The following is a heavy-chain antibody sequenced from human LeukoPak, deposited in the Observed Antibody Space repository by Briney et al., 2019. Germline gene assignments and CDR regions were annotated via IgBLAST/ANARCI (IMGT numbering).Heavy chain of an antibody. D-gene: IGHD2-2*01. CDR1: GYTFTGYY. CDR3: AREGYCSSTTRLIYTQNWFDP. V-gene: IGHV1-2*02. Sequence: ASVKVSCKASGYTFTGYYMHWVRQAPGQGLEWMGWINPNSGGTNYAQRFQGRVTMTRDTSISTAYMQLSRLRSDDTAVYYCAREGYCSSTTRLIYTQNWFDPWGQGPLVTVSS. J-gene: IGHJ5*02. CDR2: INPNSGGT.